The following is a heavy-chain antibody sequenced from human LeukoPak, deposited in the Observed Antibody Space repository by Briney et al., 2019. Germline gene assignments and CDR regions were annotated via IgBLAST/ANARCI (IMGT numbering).Heavy chain of an antibody. D-gene: IGHD1-26*01. Sequence: SETLSLTCAVYGGSFSGYYWSWIRQPPGKGLEWIGEINHSGSTNYNPSLKSRVTISVDTSKNQFSLKLSSVTAADTAVYYCARRASPYWGQGTLVTVSS. CDR2: INHSGST. V-gene: IGHV4-34*01. CDR1: GGSFSGYY. J-gene: IGHJ4*02. CDR3: ARRASPY.